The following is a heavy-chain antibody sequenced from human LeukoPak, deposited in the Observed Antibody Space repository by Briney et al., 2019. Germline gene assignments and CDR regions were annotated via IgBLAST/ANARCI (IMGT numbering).Heavy chain of an antibody. CDR1: GLTFSNYG. D-gene: IGHD6-19*01. Sequence: PGGSLRLSCAASGLTFSNYGMHWVRQAPGKGLEWVAVVSDNGSKTYYADSVKGRFTISRDNSKNTLYLQMNSLRAEDTAVYYCAKDPVAGTRRWAVDSWGQGTLVTVSS. CDR3: AKDPVAGTRRWAVDS. J-gene: IGHJ4*02. V-gene: IGHV3-30*18. CDR2: VSDNGSKT.